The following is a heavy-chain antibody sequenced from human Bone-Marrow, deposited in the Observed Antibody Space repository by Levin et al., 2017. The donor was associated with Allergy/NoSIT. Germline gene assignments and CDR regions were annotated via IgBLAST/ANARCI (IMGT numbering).Heavy chain of an antibody. J-gene: IGHJ4*02. Sequence: GGSLRLSCAASGFTFSDYYMSWIRQAPGKGLEWISYISSSGSSIYYADSVKGRFTISRDNAKNSLYLQMNSLRAEDTAVYYCARDHYGCSGGSCDYGTFNYWGQGTLVTVSS. CDR1: GFTFSDYY. D-gene: IGHD2-15*01. CDR2: ISSSGSSI. V-gene: IGHV3-11*01. CDR3: ARDHYGCSGGSCDYGTFNY.